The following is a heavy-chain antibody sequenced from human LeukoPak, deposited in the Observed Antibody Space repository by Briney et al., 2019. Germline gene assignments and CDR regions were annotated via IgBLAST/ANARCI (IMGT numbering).Heavy chain of an antibody. J-gene: IGHJ5*02. CDR3: ARDSILWFGELGGWFDP. V-gene: IGHV3-33*01. CDR2: IWYDGSNK. CDR1: GFTFTSYG. D-gene: IGHD3-10*01. Sequence: GGSLRLSCAASGFTFTSYGMHWVRQAPGKGLEWVAVIWYDGSNKYYADSVKGRFTISRDTSKNTLYLQMNSLRSEDTAVYYCARDSILWFGELGGWFDPWGQGTLVTVSS.